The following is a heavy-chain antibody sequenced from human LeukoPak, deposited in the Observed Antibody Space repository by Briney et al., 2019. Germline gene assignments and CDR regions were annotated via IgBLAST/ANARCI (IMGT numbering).Heavy chain of an antibody. V-gene: IGHV3-21*01. CDR2: ISTSSSYT. Sequence: GGSLRLSCAASGFTFSSYSMNWVRQAPGKGLEWVSSISTSSSYTYYADSVKGRFTISRDNAKNSLYLQMNSLRAEDTAVYYCAELGITMIGGVWGKGTTVTISS. CDR1: GFTFSSYS. CDR3: AELGITMIGGV. D-gene: IGHD3-10*02. J-gene: IGHJ6*04.